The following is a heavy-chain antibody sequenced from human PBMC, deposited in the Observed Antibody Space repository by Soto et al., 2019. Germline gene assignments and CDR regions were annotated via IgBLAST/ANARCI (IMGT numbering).Heavy chain of an antibody. V-gene: IGHV5-10-1*01. J-gene: IGHJ4*02. Sequence: GESLKISCKGSGYSFAGYWIAWVRQKPGKGLEWMGRIDLSDSQTYYSPSFRGHVTISVTKSITTVFLQWSSLRASDTAMYYCARQIYDSDTGPNFQYYFDSWGQGTPVTVSS. CDR2: IDLSDSQT. CDR1: GYSFAGYW. D-gene: IGHD5-18*01. CDR3: ARQIYDSDTGPNFQYYFDS.